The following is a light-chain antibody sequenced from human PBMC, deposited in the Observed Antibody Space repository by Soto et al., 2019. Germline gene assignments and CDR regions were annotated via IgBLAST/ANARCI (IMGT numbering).Light chain of an antibody. J-gene: IGKJ4*01. CDR1: QSVGRNF. CDR3: QQYADAPLT. Sequence: EIVLTQSPGTLSLSTGESATLSCRASQSVGRNFLAWYQQKPGRAPRLLIHGASYRATGVPDRFSGSGSATDFTLTIGGLEPEDCAVYYCQQYADAPLTFGGGTKVEIK. V-gene: IGKV3-20*01. CDR2: GAS.